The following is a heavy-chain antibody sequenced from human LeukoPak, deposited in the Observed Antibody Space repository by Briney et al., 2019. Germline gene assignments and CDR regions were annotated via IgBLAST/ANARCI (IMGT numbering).Heavy chain of an antibody. V-gene: IGHV4-59*01. CDR3: ASSPYYYDSSGFLGAFDI. D-gene: IGHD3-22*01. CDR2: IYYSGST. CDR1: GGSISSYY. Sequence: SETLSLTCTVSGGSISSYYWSWIRQPPGKGLEWIGYIYYSGSTNYNPSLKSRVTISVDTSKNQFSLKLSSVTAADTAVYYCASSPYYYDSSGFLGAFDIWGQGTMVTVSS. J-gene: IGHJ3*02.